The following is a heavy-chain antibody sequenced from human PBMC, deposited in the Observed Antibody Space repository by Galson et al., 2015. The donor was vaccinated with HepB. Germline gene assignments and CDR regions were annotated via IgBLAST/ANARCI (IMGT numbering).Heavy chain of an antibody. Sequence: SLRLSCAASGFTFSSYAMNWVRQAPGKGLEWVAVISYDGSNKYYADSVKGRFTISRDNSKNTLYLQMNSLRAEDTAVYYCARDSEYSSAGAFDIWGQGTMVTVSS. CDR3: ARDSEYSSAGAFDI. J-gene: IGHJ3*02. V-gene: IGHV3-30-3*01. CDR1: GFTFSSYA. D-gene: IGHD6-19*01. CDR2: ISYDGSNK.